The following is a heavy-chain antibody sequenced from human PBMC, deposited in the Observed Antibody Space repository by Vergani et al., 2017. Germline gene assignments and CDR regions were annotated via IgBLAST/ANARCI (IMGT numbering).Heavy chain of an antibody. CDR1: RFTFSSYA. V-gene: IGHV3-30-3*01. Sequence: QVQLVESVGGVVQPGRSLRLSCAASRFTFSSYAMHWVRQAPGKGLEWVAVISYDGSNKYYAESVKCRFTISRDNSKNTLYLQMNSLRAEDTAVYYCARSDSSRYYYYMDVWGKGTTVTVSS. D-gene: IGHD4-11*01. J-gene: IGHJ6*03. CDR2: ISYDGSNK. CDR3: ARSDSSRYYYYMDV.